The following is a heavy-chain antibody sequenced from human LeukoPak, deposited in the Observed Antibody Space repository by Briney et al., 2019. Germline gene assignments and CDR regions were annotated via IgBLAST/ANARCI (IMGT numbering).Heavy chain of an antibody. D-gene: IGHD6-13*01. CDR2: INHSGST. J-gene: IGHJ4*02. Sequence: PETLSLTCAVYGGSFSGYYWSWIRQPPGKGLEWIGEINHSGSTNYNPSLKSRVTISVDTSKNQFSLKLSSVTAADTAVYYCASYSSSWYPLFDYWGQGTLVTVSS. CDR3: ASYSSSWYPLFDY. CDR1: GGSFSGYY. V-gene: IGHV4-34*01.